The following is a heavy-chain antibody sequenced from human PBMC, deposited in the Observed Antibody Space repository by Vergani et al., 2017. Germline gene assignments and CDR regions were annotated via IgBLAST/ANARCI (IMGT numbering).Heavy chain of an antibody. CDR3: ARVEVGATGSFDI. V-gene: IGHV1-46*01. CDR2: INPSGGST. D-gene: IGHD1-26*01. CDR1: GYTFTSYY. Sequence: QVQLVQSGAEVKKPGASVEVSCKASGYTFTSYYMHWVRQAPGQGLEWMGIINPSGGSTSYAQKFQGRVTMTRDTSTSTVYMELSSLGSEDTAVYYCARVEVGATGSFDIWGQGTMVTVSS. J-gene: IGHJ3*02.